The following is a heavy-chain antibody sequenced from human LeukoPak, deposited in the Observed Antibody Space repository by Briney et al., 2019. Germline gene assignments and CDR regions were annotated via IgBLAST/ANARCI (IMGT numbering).Heavy chain of an antibody. Sequence: GESLKISCQGSGYSFSDYWIGWVRQMPGKGLEWMGIMYPGDSDIRYSPSFQGLVTMSADKSISTAYLQWSSLKASDTATYYCARRTSSWYVLDYWGQGTLVTVSS. D-gene: IGHD6-13*01. CDR2: MYPGDSDI. V-gene: IGHV5-51*01. CDR3: ARRTSSWYVLDY. J-gene: IGHJ4*02. CDR1: GYSFSDYW.